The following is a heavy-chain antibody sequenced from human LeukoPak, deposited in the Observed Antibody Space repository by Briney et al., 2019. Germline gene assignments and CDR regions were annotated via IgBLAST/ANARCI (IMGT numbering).Heavy chain of an antibody. CDR2: IFRTGGT. CDR3: ARRVGFYGSGSLNYFDP. CDR1: GGSFSGYY. Sequence: SETLSLTCAVYGGSFSGYYWSWIRQPPGKGLEWIGSIFRTGGTYYGASLKSRVSISVDTSKNHIALKLTSVTASDTAVYFCARRVGFYGSGSLNYFDPWGQGILVSVS. D-gene: IGHD3-10*01. J-gene: IGHJ5*01. V-gene: IGHV4-34*12.